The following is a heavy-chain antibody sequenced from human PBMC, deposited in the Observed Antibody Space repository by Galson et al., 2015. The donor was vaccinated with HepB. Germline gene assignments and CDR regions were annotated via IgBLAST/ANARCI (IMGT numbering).Heavy chain of an antibody. CDR2: LYWNGNN. V-gene: IGHV2-5*01. CDR1: GFSLGTNAVG. D-gene: IGHD4-23*01. Sequence: PALVKPTQTLTLTCTFSGFSLGTNAVGVGWIRQPPGKALEWLALLYWNGNNQYSPSLKNRLSVTMDTSKNQVVLTLTNVDPVDTATYYCAHRGLSEPTVGSPYNWFGPWGQGMLVTVSS. J-gene: IGHJ5*02. CDR3: AHRGLSEPTVGSPYNWFGP.